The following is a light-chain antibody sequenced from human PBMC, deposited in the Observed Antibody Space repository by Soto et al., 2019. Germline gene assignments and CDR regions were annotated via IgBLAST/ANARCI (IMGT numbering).Light chain of an antibody. V-gene: IGLV2-11*01. J-gene: IGLJ1*01. CDR2: DVS. CDR3: WSFEDSHV. CDR1: SSHIGVYNS. Sequence: QSALTQPRSVSGSPGQSVTISCTGNSSHIGVYNSVSWYQQYPGKAPKLMIYDVSKRPSGVPDRFSGSKSGNTASLTISGLQAEDEADYYCWSFEDSHVFGSGTKVTVL.